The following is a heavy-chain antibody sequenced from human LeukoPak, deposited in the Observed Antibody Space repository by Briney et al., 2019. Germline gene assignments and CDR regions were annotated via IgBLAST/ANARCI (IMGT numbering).Heavy chain of an antibody. D-gene: IGHD3-22*01. J-gene: IGHJ4*02. V-gene: IGHV3-21*01. CDR3: AREVRAYYYDSSGYPYFDY. CDR1: GFTFSSYA. Sequence: PGGSLRLSCAASGFTFSSYAMSWVRQAPGKGLEWVSSISSSSSYIYYADSVKGRFTISRDNAKNSLYLQMNSLRAEDTAVYYCAREVRAYYYDSSGYPYFDYWGQGTLVTVSS. CDR2: ISSSSSYI.